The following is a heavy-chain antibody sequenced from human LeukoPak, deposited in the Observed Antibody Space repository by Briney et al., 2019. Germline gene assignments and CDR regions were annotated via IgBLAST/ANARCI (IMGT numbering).Heavy chain of an antibody. CDR1: GFTFSSYG. D-gene: IGHD2-2*01. Sequence: GGSLRLSCAASGFTFSSYGMHWVRQAPGKGLEWVAVISYDGSNKYYADSVKGRVTISRVQSTNTVYLQMNSLRADDTAVYYCAKAHCSSTSCSRADNWGQGTLVTVSS. J-gene: IGHJ4*02. CDR3: AKAHCSSTSCSRADN. V-gene: IGHV3-30*18. CDR2: ISYDGSNK.